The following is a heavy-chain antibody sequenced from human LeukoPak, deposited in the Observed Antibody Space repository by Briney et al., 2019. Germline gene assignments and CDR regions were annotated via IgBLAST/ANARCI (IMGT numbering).Heavy chain of an antibody. Sequence: GGSLRLSCAASVFSLNNYAINWVRQAPGKGLEWVSVISGTTRNYIFYADSAKGRFTISRDNSKNTLYLQMNSLRAEDTAVYYCAKDWQQLEYYFDYWGQGTLVTVSS. CDR1: VFSLNNYA. CDR3: AKDWQQLEYYFDY. D-gene: IGHD6-13*01. V-gene: IGHV3-23*01. CDR2: ISGTTRNYI. J-gene: IGHJ4*02.